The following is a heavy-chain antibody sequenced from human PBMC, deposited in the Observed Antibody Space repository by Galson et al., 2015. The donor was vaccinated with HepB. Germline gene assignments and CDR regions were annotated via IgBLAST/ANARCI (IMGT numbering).Heavy chain of an antibody. V-gene: IGHV3-30*04. CDR3: AREEYGSGWYGSVMGNWFDP. J-gene: IGHJ5*02. CDR2: ISNDGSSK. D-gene: IGHD6-19*01. Sequence: SLSLSCAASGFTFSAYALHWVRQAPGRGLEWVAGISNDGSSKYYADSVKGRFTISRANSRNTIYLHMNSLRVEDTAIYYCAREEYGSGWYGSVMGNWFDPWGQGTLVTVSS. CDR1: GFTFSAYA.